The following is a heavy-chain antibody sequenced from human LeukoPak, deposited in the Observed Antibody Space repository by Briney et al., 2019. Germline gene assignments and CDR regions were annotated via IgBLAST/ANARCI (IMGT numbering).Heavy chain of an antibody. V-gene: IGHV1-2*02. CDR2: INHNSGGT. CDR1: GYTFTGYY. CDR3: ARERRSISFDY. J-gene: IGHJ4*02. Sequence: ASVKVSCKASGYTFTGYYMHWVRQAPGQGLECMGWINHNSGGTNYAQKFQGRVTMTRDTSISTAYMELSRLRSDDTAVYYCARERRSISFDYWGQGTLVTVSS.